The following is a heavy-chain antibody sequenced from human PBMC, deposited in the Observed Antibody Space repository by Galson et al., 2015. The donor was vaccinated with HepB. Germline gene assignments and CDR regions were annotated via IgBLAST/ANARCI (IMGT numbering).Heavy chain of an antibody. CDR1: GFTFSSYG. CDR2: ISYDGSNK. Sequence: SLRLSCAASGFTFSSYGMHWVRQAPGKGLEWVAVISYDGSNKYYADSVKGRFTISRDNSKNTLYLQMNSLRAEDTAVYYCAKDLRWELPLDYWGQGTLVTVSS. V-gene: IGHV3-30*18. J-gene: IGHJ4*02. CDR3: AKDLRWELPLDY. D-gene: IGHD1-26*01.